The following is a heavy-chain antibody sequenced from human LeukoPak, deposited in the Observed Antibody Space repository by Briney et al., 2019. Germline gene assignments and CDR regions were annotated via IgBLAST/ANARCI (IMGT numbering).Heavy chain of an antibody. V-gene: IGHV4-34*01. J-gene: IGHJ6*02. CDR2: INHSGST. CDR1: GGSFSGYY. Sequence: PSETLSLTCAVYGGSFSGYYWSWIRQPPWKGLEWIGEINHSGSTNYNPSLKSRVTISEDTSKNQFSLKLSSVTAADTAVYYCARRRGQGSGSYFHYYYYGMDVWGQGTTVTVSS. CDR3: ARRRGQGSGSYFHYYYYGMDV. D-gene: IGHD3-10*01.